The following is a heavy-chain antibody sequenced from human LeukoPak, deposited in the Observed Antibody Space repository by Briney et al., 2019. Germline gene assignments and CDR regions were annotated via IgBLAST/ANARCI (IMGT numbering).Heavy chain of an antibody. Sequence: GGSLRLSCVASGFTFSSFAMSWVRQAPGKGLEGVPLIIGSSGDTFYADSVRGRFSISRDNSKNRLYLQMNSLRAEDAAIYYCAKDATPGNSVYDHFDYWGQGTLVTVSS. V-gene: IGHV3-23*01. CDR1: GFTFSSFA. J-gene: IGHJ4*02. CDR3: AKDATPGNSVYDHFDY. D-gene: IGHD5/OR15-5a*01. CDR2: IIGSSGDT.